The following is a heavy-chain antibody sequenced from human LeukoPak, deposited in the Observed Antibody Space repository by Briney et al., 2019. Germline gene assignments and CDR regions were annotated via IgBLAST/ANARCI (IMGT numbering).Heavy chain of an antibody. D-gene: IGHD6-6*01. J-gene: IGHJ4*02. CDR2: ISSSSSYI. Sequence: GGSLRLSCAASGFTFSSYSMNWVRQAPGKGLEWVSSISSSSSYIYYADSVKGRFTISRDNAKNSLYLQMNSLRAEDTAVYYCARVYSSSPGDYFDYWAQGTLVTVSS. V-gene: IGHV3-21*01. CDR3: ARVYSSSPGDYFDY. CDR1: GFTFSSYS.